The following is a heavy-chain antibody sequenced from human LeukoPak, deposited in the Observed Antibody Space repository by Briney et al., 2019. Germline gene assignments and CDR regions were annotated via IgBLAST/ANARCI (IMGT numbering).Heavy chain of an antibody. Sequence: SETLSLTCTVSGGSISSYYWSWIRQPPGKGLEWIGYIYYSGSTNYNPSLKSRVTVSVDTSKNQFSLKLSSVTAADTAVYYCARDLGYYDSRWFDPWGQGTLVTVSS. V-gene: IGHV4-59*12. CDR1: GGSISSYY. J-gene: IGHJ5*02. D-gene: IGHD3-22*01. CDR3: ARDLGYYDSRWFDP. CDR2: IYYSGST.